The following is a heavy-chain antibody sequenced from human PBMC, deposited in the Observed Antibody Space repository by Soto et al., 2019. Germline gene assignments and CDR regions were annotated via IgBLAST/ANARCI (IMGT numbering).Heavy chain of an antibody. CDR3: ARWCCSGGSCYRCYYYGMDV. D-gene: IGHD2-15*01. CDR1: GGSFSGYY. Sequence: SETLSLTCAVYGGSFSGYYWSWIRQPPGKGLEWIGEINHSGSTNYNPSLKSRVTISVDTSKNQFSLKLSSVTAADTAVYYCARWCCSGGSCYRCYYYGMDVWGQGTTVTVSS. V-gene: IGHV4-34*01. J-gene: IGHJ6*02. CDR2: INHSGST.